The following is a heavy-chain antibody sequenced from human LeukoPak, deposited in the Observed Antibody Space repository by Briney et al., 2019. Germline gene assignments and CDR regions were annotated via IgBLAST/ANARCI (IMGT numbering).Heavy chain of an antibody. J-gene: IGHJ5*02. CDR3: AKSGSSWRGWSDP. Sequence: GGSLRLSCAASGFSFSSYAMSWVRQAPGKGLEWVSVISGSGGSTNYADSVKGRFTISRDNSKNTLYLQMNSLRAKDTAVYYCAKSGSSWRGWSDPWGQGTLVTVSS. D-gene: IGHD6-13*01. CDR2: ISGSGGST. CDR1: GFSFSSYA. V-gene: IGHV3-23*01.